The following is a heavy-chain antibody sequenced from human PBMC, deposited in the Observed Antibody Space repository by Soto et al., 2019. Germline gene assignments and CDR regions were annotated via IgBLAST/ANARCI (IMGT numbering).Heavy chain of an antibody. V-gene: IGHV4-34*01. CDR2: INHSGSA. D-gene: IGHD1-26*01. CDR1: GGSFSDYI. J-gene: IGHJ4*02. CDR3: ARGLISGSHYSGGWYYFDS. Sequence: QVQLQQSGAGLLKPSETLSLTCAVYGGSFSDYIWTWIRQTPGKGLQWIGQINHSGSANYNPSLKSRFTISVHTSNSQFSLELSSVTAADTALYYCARGLISGSHYSGGWYYFDSWGQGTQVTFSS.